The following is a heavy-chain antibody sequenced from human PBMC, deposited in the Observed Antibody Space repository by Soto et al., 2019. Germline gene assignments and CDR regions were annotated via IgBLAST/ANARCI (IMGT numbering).Heavy chain of an antibody. D-gene: IGHD3-22*01. J-gene: IGHJ2*01. CDR3: ARGPLLYYDSSAHSPPYWYFDL. CDR2: ISAYNGNT. V-gene: IGHV1-18*01. Sequence: QVQLVQSGAEVKKPGASVKVSCKASGYTFTSYVISWVRQAPGQGLEWLGWISAYNGNTNYPQKLQGRVTMTTDTSTSTAYMELRSLRSDDTAVYYCARGPLLYYDSSAHSPPYWYFDLWGRGTLVTVSS. CDR1: GYTFTSYV.